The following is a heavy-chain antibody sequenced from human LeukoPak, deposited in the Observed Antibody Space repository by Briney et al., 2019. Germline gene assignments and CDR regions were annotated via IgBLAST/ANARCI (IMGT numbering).Heavy chain of an antibody. V-gene: IGHV3-23*01. CDR1: RFTFSSYA. J-gene: IGHJ4*02. CDR2: ISGSGDST. CDR3: ASQGWTTQYYFDY. Sequence: GGSLRLSCAASRFTFSSYAMSWVRQAPGKGLEWVSGISGSGDSTHYADSVKGRFTISRDNSKNTLYLQMNSLRAEDTAVYYCASQGWTTQYYFDYWGQGTLVTVSS. D-gene: IGHD4-11*01.